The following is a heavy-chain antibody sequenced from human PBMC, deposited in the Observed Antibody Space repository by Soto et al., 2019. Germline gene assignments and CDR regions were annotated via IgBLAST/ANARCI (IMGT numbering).Heavy chain of an antibody. CDR3: ARPGRSCSGGTCYHYYFDF. Sequence: GESLKISCKGSGYSFTNYWIAWVRQMPGEGLEWMGIIYPGDSDTRYSPSFQGQVTISADKSVTTAYLQWSSLKASDTATYYCARPGRSCSGGTCYHYYFDFWGQGTLVTVSS. J-gene: IGHJ4*02. D-gene: IGHD2-15*01. CDR2: IYPGDSDT. V-gene: IGHV5-51*01. CDR1: GYSFTNYW.